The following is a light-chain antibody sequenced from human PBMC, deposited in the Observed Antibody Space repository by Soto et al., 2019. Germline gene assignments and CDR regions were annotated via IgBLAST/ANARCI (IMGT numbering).Light chain of an antibody. Sequence: QSVLTQPPSVSGAPGQRVTISCTGSSANSGAGYNIDWYQQPPGTAPKLLIYGNNNRPSGVPARFSGSKSGTSASLAIAGLQAEDEGDYYCQSYDSRMSGYVFGNGTKVTVL. CDR2: GNN. CDR1: SANSGAGYN. CDR3: QSYDSRMSGYV. V-gene: IGLV1-40*01. J-gene: IGLJ1*01.